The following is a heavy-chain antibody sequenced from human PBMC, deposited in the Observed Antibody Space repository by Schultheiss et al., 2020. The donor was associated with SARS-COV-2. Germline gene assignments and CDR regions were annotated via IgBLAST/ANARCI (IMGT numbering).Heavy chain of an antibody. V-gene: IGHV3-23*01. J-gene: IGHJ6*03. D-gene: IGHD3-3*01. CDR3: AKGVGPLRDFWSGYSSSYYYYYMDV. Sequence: GGSLRLSCAASGFTVSSNYMSWVRQAPGKGLEWVSAISGSGGSTYYADSVKGRFTISRDNSKNTLYLQMNSLRAEDTAVYYCAKGVGPLRDFWSGYSSSYYYYYMDVWGKGTTVTSP. CDR1: GFTVSSNY. CDR2: ISGSGGST.